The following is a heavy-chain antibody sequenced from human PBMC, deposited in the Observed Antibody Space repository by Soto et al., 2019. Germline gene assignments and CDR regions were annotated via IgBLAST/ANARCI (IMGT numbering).Heavy chain of an antibody. V-gene: IGHV3-30*03. CDR2: ISYDGSID. Sequence: QVQLVESGGGVVQPGRSLRLSCAASGFTFSNYGMHWVRQAPGKGLDWVAVISYDGSIDYYSESVKGRFTMSRDNSENTVYPQMTSLRTEDTAVYFCGRDWVWFGAHPIDNWGQGTLVTVSS. CDR3: GRDWVWFGAHPIDN. CDR1: GFTFSNYG. D-gene: IGHD3-10*01. J-gene: IGHJ4*02.